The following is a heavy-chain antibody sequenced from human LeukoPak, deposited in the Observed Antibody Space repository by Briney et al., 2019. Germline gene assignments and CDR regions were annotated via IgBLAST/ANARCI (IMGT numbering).Heavy chain of an antibody. CDR1: GYTFTSYY. Sequence: ASVKVSCKASGYTFTSYYMHWVRQAPGQGLEWMGIINPSGGSTSYAQKFQGRVTMTRDMSTSTVYMELSSLRTEDTALYFCAKEQNPYYYYNMDVWGKGTTVTVSS. V-gene: IGHV1-46*01. CDR3: AKEQNPYYYYNMDV. J-gene: IGHJ6*03. D-gene: IGHD1-14*01. CDR2: INPSGGST.